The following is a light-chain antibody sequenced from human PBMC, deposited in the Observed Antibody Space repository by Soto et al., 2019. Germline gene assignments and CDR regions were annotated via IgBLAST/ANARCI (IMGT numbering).Light chain of an antibody. V-gene: IGKV3-20*01. CDR3: QQYGSSQFT. Sequence: EIVLTQSPGTLSLSPGERDTLSCRAIQSVSSSYLAWYQQKPGQAPRLLIYGASSRATGIPDRFSGSGSGTDFTLTISRLEPEDFAVYYCQQYGSSQFTFGPGTKVDIK. CDR1: QSVSSSY. CDR2: GAS. J-gene: IGKJ3*01.